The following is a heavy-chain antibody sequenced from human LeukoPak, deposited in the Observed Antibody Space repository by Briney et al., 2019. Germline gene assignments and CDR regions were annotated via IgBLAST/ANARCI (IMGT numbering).Heavy chain of an antibody. Sequence: PGGSLRLSCAASGFTFSSYSMNWVRQAPGKGLEWVSYISSSSSTIYYADSVKGRFTISRDNAKNSLYLQMNSLRAEDTAVYYCLVGATPDYWGQGTLVTVSS. CDR1: GFTFSSYS. V-gene: IGHV3-48*01. CDR2: ISSSSSTI. J-gene: IGHJ4*02. CDR3: LVGATPDY. D-gene: IGHD1-26*01.